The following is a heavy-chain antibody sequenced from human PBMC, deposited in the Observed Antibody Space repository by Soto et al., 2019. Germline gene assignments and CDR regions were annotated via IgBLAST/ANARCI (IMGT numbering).Heavy chain of an antibody. CDR2: IYPGDSDT. J-gene: IGHJ4*02. CDR3: ARLRPHDIVVVPAASDN. CDR1: GYSFTSYW. V-gene: IGHV5-51*01. D-gene: IGHD2-2*01. Sequence: PGESLKISCKGSGYSFTSYWIGWVRQMPGKGLEWMGIIYPGDSDTRYSPSFQGQVTISADKSISTAYLQWSSLKASDTAMYYCARLRPHDIVVVPAASDNWGQETLVTFSS.